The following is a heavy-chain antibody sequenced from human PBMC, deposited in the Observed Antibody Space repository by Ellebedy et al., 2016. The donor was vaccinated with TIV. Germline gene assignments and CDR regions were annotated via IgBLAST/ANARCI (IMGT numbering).Heavy chain of an antibody. V-gene: IGHV3-7*01. D-gene: IGHD5-24*01. J-gene: IGHJ3*01. CDR2: MKYDEIES. Sequence: PSETLSLTCTVSGGSISSSSYYWGWIRQHPGKGLEWVAHMKYDEIESYYSNSVKGRFTISRYTARNSLYLQLRSLRVHDTAMYYCVRDTVAVTDGNTFDFWGQGTMVSVS. CDR3: VRDTVAVTDGNTFDF. CDR1: GGSISSSSYY.